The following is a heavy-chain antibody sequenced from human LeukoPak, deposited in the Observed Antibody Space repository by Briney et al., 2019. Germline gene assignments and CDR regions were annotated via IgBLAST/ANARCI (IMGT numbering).Heavy chain of an antibody. CDR3: ARHLGGNFYYYGMDV. Sequence: SETLSLTCAVYGGSFSGYYWSWIRQPPGKGLEWIGSIHYSGRTNYYKPSLKSRVTISVDTSKNQFSLKLSSVTAADTAVYYCARHLGGNFYYYGMDVWGQGTTVTVSS. CDR1: GGSFSGYY. V-gene: IGHV4-34*01. CDR2: IHYSGRT. D-gene: IGHD1-26*01. J-gene: IGHJ6*02.